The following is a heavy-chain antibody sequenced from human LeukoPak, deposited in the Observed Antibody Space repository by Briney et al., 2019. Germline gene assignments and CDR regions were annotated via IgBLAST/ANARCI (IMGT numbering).Heavy chain of an antibody. CDR2: INHVGSA. J-gene: IGHJ6*03. CDR1: GVAFTGYH. Sequence: LERLSLTCAVYGVAFTGYHRDGIRQPPGKGLEWIGEINHVGSANYTPSLQRLLTISEDSSQNHISLELSSVPAAATAVYYRASRNQDRSGWPSPIWSYLYYRDVWGKGTTVSVFS. CDR3: ASRNQDRSGWPSPIWSYLYYRDV. D-gene: IGHD6-19*01. V-gene: IGHV4-34*01.